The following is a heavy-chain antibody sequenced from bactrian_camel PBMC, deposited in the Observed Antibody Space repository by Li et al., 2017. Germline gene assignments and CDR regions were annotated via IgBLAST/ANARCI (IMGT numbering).Heavy chain of an antibody. Sequence: HVQLVESGGGSVQAGGSLRLSRAPSEGTYTFCLGWFRQAPGKERESVAFIRTGGGSTYYGNSVHGRFTISQDTKNSHRVSLQMDSLQPEDTAMYYCAADPRGWSDYRPCADYNYWGQGTQVTVS. D-gene: IGHD5*01. J-gene: IGHJ4*01. CDR1: EGTYTFC. CDR3: AADPRGWSDYRPCADYNY. CDR2: IRTGGGST. V-gene: IGHV3-3*01.